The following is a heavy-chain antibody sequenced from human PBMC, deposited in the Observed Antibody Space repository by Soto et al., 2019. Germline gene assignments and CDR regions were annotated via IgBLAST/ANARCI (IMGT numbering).Heavy chain of an antibody. D-gene: IGHD1-1*01. J-gene: IGHJ6*02. CDR1: GFTFSSYD. V-gene: IGHV3-13*01. CDR3: ARVVHAEWPYGMDV. CDR2: IGTAGDT. Sequence: EVQLVESGGGLVQPGGSLRLSCAASGFTFSSYDMHWVRQATGKGLEWVSAIGTAGDTYYPGSVKGRFTISRENAKNSLYLQMNSLRAGDTAVYYCARVVHAEWPYGMDVWGQGTTVTVSS.